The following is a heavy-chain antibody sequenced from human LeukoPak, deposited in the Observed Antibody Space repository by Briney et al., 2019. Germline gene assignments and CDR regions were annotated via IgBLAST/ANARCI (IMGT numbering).Heavy chain of an antibody. CDR1: GYTFTSYG. CDR2: ISAYNGNT. Sequence: GASVKVSCKASGYTFTSYGISWVRQAPGQGLEWMGWISAYNGNTNYAQKLQGRVTMTTDTSTSTAYMELRSLRSDDTAVYYCARAETDSGGKYYDFWSGYYTGALADYWGQGTLVTVSS. D-gene: IGHD3-3*01. J-gene: IGHJ4*02. V-gene: IGHV1-18*01. CDR3: ARAETDSGGKYYDFWSGYYTGALADY.